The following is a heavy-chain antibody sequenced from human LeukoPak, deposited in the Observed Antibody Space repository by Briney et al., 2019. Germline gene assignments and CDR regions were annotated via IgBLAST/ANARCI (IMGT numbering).Heavy chain of an antibody. Sequence: GESLKISCQGVGYSLTSRCMVWLRQMPGKGLEWMGITYPDDSDIRYNPSFQGQVTMSADKSVNVAYLQWSSLKASDTAMYYCASFFNFGEIFDFWGQGTLVTVSS. V-gene: IGHV5-51*01. CDR1: GYSLTSRC. CDR2: TYPDDSDI. CDR3: ASFFNFGEIFDF. J-gene: IGHJ4*02. D-gene: IGHD4-17*01.